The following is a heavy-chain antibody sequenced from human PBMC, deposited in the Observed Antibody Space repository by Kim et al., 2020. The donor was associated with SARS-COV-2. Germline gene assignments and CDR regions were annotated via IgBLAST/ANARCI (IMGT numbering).Heavy chain of an antibody. CDR2: IYYSGST. J-gene: IGHJ6*02. CDR3: ARDRKKLLWFGESRILDYYYDGMDV. CDR1: GGSISSYY. Sequence: SETLSLTCTVSGGSISSYYWSWIRQPPGKGLEWIGYIYYSGSTNYNPSLKSRVTISVDTSKNQFSLKLSSVTAADTAVYYCARDRKKLLWFGESRILDYYYDGMDVWGPGTTVSVSS. V-gene: IGHV4-59*01. D-gene: IGHD3-10*01.